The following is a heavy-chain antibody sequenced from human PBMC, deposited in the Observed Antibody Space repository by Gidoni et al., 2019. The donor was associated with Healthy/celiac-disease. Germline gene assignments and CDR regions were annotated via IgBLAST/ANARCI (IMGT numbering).Heavy chain of an antibody. CDR1: GFTFSRSW. CDR2: IKQDGSEK. D-gene: IGHD6-6*01. V-gene: IGHV3-7*01. Sequence: EVQLVESGGGLVQPGGSLRLSCAASGFTFSRSWMSWVRQAPGKGLEWVANIKQDGSEKYYVDSVKGRFTISRDNAKNSLYLQMNSLRAEDTAVYYCARRHKLTSIAARASTFDYWGQGTLVTVSS. CDR3: ARRHKLTSIAARASTFDY. J-gene: IGHJ4*02.